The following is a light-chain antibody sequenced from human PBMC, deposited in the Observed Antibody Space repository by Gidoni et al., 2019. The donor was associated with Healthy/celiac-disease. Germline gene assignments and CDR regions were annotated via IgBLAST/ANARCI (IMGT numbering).Light chain of an antibody. V-gene: IGLV3-1*01. J-gene: IGLJ2*01. CDR1: KLGDKY. Sequence: SYELTQPPSVSVSPGQTASITCSGDKLGDKYACWYQQKPGQSPVLVIHQDSKRPSGIPERFSGSNSGNTATLTISGTQAMDEADYYCQAWDSSTAHVVFGGGTKLTV. CDR3: QAWDSSTAHVV. CDR2: QDS.